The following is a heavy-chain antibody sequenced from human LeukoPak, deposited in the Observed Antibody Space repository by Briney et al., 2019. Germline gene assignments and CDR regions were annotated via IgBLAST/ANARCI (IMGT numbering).Heavy chain of an antibody. CDR2: FSGSGGST. D-gene: IGHD2-15*01. J-gene: IGHJ4*02. CDR1: GFTFSRNG. CDR3: AKAPVTSCRGAFCYPFDY. Sequence: TGGSLRLSCAASGFTFSRNGMTWVRQAPGKGLHWVSAFSGSGGSTYYADSVEGRFTISRDTSRSTLYLQMNSLRAEDAAVYYCAKAPVTSCRGAFCYPFDYWGQGTLVTVSS. V-gene: IGHV3-23*01.